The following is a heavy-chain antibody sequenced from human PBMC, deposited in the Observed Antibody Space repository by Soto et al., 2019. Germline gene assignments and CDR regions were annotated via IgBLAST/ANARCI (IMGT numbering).Heavy chain of an antibody. J-gene: IGHJ4*02. CDR2: RYYSEST. D-gene: IGHD2-15*01. CDR1: GGSITTGGYY. Sequence: PSETLSLTCTVSGGSITTGGYYWSWIRQLPGKGLEWIGHRYYSESTYYNPSLKSRVSISLDTSKNQFSLKLSFVTAADTAMYYCARTKCSGGSGYSWSLDYWGPGTTVTVYS. CDR3: ARTKCSGGSGYSWSLDY. V-gene: IGHV4-31*03.